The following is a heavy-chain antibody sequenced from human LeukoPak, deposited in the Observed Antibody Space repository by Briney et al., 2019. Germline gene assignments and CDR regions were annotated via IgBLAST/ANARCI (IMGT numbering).Heavy chain of an antibody. D-gene: IGHD4-17*01. CDR2: IYPGDSDT. J-gene: IGHJ4*02. CDR3: ARGDYGDFRVFYTLFDY. CDR1: GYTFTSYW. Sequence: GESLKISCKGSGYTFTSYWIAWVRQMPGKGLEWMGIIYPGDSDTRYSPSFQGQVTISADKSISTAYLQWSSLKASDTAMYYCARGDYGDFRVFYTLFDYWGQGTLVTVSS. V-gene: IGHV5-51*01.